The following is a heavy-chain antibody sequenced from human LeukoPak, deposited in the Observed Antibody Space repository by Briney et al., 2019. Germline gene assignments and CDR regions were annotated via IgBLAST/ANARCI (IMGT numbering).Heavy chain of an antibody. D-gene: IGHD3-22*01. CDR1: GGTFSRYT. CDR2: IIPILGIA. J-gene: IGHJ4*02. CDR3: VRSSDSSGYFDY. V-gene: IGHV1-69*02. Sequence: GASVKVACKASGGTFSRYTISWERQAPGQGLEWMGRIIPILGIANYAQKFQGRVTITADKSTSTAYMELSSLRSEDTAVYYCVRSSDSSGYFDYWGQGTLVTVSS.